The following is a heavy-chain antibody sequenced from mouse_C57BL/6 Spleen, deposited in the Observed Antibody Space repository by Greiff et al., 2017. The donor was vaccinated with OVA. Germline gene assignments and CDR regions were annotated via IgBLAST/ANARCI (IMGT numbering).Heavy chain of an antibody. J-gene: IGHJ4*01. CDR1: GYTFNSYW. V-gene: IGHV1-53*01. CDR2: INPSNGGT. CDR3: ARWSYSNLGYYAMDY. Sequence: QVHVKQSGTELVKPGASVKLSCKASGYTFNSYWMHWVKQRPGQGLEWIGNINPSNGGTNYNEQFKSKATLTVDKSSSTAYMQLSSLTSEDSAVYYCARWSYSNLGYYAMDYWGQGTSVTVSS. D-gene: IGHD2-5*01.